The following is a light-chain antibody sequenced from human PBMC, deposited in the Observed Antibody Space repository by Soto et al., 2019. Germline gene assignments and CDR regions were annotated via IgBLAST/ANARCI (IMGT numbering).Light chain of an antibody. CDR2: DVT. CDR1: SNDIGAYNY. J-gene: IGLJ2*01. V-gene: IGLV2-14*03. Sequence: QSVLTQPASVSGSPGQSITISCTGTSNDIGAYNYVSWYQQHPGKAPKLLIYDVTNRPSGVSDRFSGSKSGRTASLTISGLQPQDEADYYCSSYTSIIAVVFGGGTKVNVL. CDR3: SSYTSIIAVV.